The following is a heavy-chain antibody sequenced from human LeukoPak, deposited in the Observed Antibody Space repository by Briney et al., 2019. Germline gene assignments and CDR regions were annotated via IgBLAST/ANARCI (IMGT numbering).Heavy chain of an antibody. CDR3: AKDIVAAGLFFDY. D-gene: IGHD6-13*01. V-gene: IGHV3-11*01. CDR1: GFTFSDYY. J-gene: IGHJ4*02. CDR2: IGNSNSGSAT. Sequence: GGSLRLSCAASGFTFSDYYMGWIRQAPGKGLDWVSFIGNSNSGSATYYADSVKGRFTISRDNAKNSLYLQMDSLRAEDTAVYYCAKDIVAAGLFFDYWGQGTLVTVSS.